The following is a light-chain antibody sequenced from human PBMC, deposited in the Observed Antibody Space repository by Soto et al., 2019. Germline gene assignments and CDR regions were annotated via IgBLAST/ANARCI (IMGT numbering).Light chain of an antibody. Sequence: QSALTQPASVSGSPGQSITISCTGTSSDVGGYNYVSWYQQHPGKAPKLMIYDVSNRPSGVSNRFSGSKSGNTASPTISGLQAEDEADYYCSSYTSGSIYVFGTGTKVTVL. J-gene: IGLJ1*01. CDR1: SSDVGGYNY. CDR3: SSYTSGSIYV. CDR2: DVS. V-gene: IGLV2-14*01.